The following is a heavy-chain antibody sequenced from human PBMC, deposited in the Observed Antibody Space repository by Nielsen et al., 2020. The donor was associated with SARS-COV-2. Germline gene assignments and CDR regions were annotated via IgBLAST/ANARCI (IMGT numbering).Heavy chain of an antibody. V-gene: IGHV6-1*01. D-gene: IGHD6-13*01. Sequence: SETLSLTCAISGDSVSSNSAAWNWIRQSPSRGLEWLGRTYYRSKWYNDYAVSVKSRITINPDTSKNQFSLQLNSVTPEDTAVYYCARDLSRSSWYRGVTAFDIWGQGTMVTVSS. CDR3: ARDLSRSSWYRGVTAFDI. CDR1: GDSVSSNSAA. CDR2: TYYRSKWYN. J-gene: IGHJ3*02.